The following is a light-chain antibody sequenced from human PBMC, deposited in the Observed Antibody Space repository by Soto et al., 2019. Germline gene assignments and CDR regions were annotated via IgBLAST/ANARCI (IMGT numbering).Light chain of an antibody. CDR3: QQYNRYST. V-gene: IGKV3-20*01. CDR1: QSVSSGY. Sequence: EIVLTQSPGTLSLSPGERATLSCRASQSVSSGYLAWYQQKAGQAPRLLIYDASSRATGIPARFSGSGSGTRFTLTVSSLQPDDFATYYCQQYNRYSTFGQGTKVDIK. CDR2: DAS. J-gene: IGKJ1*01.